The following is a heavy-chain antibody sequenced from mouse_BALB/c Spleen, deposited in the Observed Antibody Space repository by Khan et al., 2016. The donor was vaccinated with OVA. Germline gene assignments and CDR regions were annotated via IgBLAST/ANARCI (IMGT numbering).Heavy chain of an antibody. D-gene: IGHD4-1*01. V-gene: IGHV1-9*01. CDR1: GYTFSSYW. Sequence: QVRLQQSGAELMKPGASVKISCKTTGYTFSSYWIEWVKQRPGHGLEWIGEILPGRGNSNYNEIFKGKATFTADTSSNIAYMQLNSLTSEDSAVYYCAGGAGTTCGMDYWGQGTSVTVSS. J-gene: IGHJ4*01. CDR2: ILPGRGNS. CDR3: AGGAGTTCGMDY.